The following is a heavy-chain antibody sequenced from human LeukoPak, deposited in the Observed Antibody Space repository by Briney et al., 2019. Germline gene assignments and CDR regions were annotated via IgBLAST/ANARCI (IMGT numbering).Heavy chain of an antibody. CDR2: INHSGST. J-gene: IGHJ4*02. CDR3: ARVTYCGGDCYSGRGGYFDY. Sequence: SETLSLTCAVYGGSFSGYYWSWIRQPPGQGLEWIGEINHSGSTNYNPSLKSRVTISVDTSKNQFSLKLSSVTAADTAVYYCARVTYCGGDCYSGRGGYFDYWGQGTLVTVSS. V-gene: IGHV4-34*01. CDR1: GGSFSGYY. D-gene: IGHD2-21*02.